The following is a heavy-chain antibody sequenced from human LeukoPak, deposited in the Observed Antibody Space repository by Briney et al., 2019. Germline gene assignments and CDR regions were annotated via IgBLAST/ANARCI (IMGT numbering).Heavy chain of an antibody. V-gene: IGHV5-51*01. D-gene: IGHD5-18*01. J-gene: IGHJ3*02. CDR2: IYPGDSDT. CDR1: GYTFTNYW. Sequence: GESLKISCKGSGYTFTNYWIGWVRQMPGKGLEWMWIIYPGDSDTRYSPSFQGQVTISADKSISTAYLQWSSLKASDTAMYHCARGTGQYNYGHRGAFDTWGQGTMVTVSS. CDR3: ARGTGQYNYGHRGAFDT.